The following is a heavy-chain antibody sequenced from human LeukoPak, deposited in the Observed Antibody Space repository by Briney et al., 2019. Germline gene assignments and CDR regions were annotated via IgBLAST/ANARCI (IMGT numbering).Heavy chain of an antibody. Sequence: SVKVSCKTSGYTFTGYLVHWVRQAPGQGLEWMGGIIPITATTDYPQEFQGRVMVNTDESSTTTYLDLTSLKSEDTAMYYCATGGRTPLQYWGQGTLVIVSS. CDR3: ATGGRTPLQY. CDR2: IIPITATT. J-gene: IGHJ1*01. V-gene: IGHV1-69*05. D-gene: IGHD1-1*01. CDR1: GYTFTGYL.